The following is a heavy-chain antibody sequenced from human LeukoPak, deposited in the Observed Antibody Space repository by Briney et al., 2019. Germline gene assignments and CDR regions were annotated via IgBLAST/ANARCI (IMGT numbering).Heavy chain of an antibody. CDR3: ATGYCSGGSCSNWFDP. V-gene: IGHV1-18*01. J-gene: IGHJ5*02. Sequence: ASVKVSCKASGYTFTSYGISWVRQAPGQGLEWMGWISAYNGNTNYAQKLQGRVTMTTDTSTSTAYMELRSLRSEDTAVYYCATGYCSGGSCSNWFDPWGQGTLVTVSS. CDR2: ISAYNGNT. CDR1: GYTFTSYG. D-gene: IGHD2-15*01.